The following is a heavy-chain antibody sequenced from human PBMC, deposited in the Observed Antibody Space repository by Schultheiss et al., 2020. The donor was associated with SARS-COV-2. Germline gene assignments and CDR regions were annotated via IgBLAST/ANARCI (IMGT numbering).Heavy chain of an antibody. CDR2: IYYSGST. D-gene: IGHD6-19*01. Sequence: SETLSLTCTVSSGSISSGSYYWSWIRQPPGKGLEWIGYIYYSGSTYYNPSLKSRVTISVDTSKNQFSLKLSSVTAADTAVYYCARVAGTRPGANWFDPWGQGTLVTVSS. CDR1: SGSISSGSYY. CDR3: ARVAGTRPGANWFDP. V-gene: IGHV4-61*01. J-gene: IGHJ5*02.